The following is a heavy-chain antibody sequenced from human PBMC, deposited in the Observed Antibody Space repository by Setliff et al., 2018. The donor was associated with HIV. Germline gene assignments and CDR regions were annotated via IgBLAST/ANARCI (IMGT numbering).Heavy chain of an antibody. V-gene: IGHV4-59*12. CDR3: ARDGPHCITSSCPWAWFDP. D-gene: IGHD2-2*01. J-gene: IGHJ5*02. Sequence: PSETLSLTCAVSGGSMSSYYWSWIRQTPGKGLEWIGYIYASGSTKYNPSLESRVTISVDTSKNQFSLKLSSVTAADTAVYYCARDGPHCITSSCPWAWFDPWGQGTLVTSPQ. CDR2: IYASGST. CDR1: GGSMSSYY.